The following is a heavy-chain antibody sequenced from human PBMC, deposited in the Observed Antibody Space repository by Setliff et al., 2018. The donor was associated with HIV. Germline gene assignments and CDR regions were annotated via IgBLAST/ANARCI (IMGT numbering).Heavy chain of an antibody. V-gene: IGHV1-8*02. Sequence: ASVKVSCKASGYTFSSYDINWVRQATGQGLEWMGWMNPNSGNTGYAQKFQGRVTMTRDTSISTAYMELNNMKFEDTAVYYCAREVRVVLPAAASGNYYYYYMDVWGKGTTVTVSS. CDR2: MNPNSGNT. CDR1: GYTFSSYD. D-gene: IGHD2-2*01. J-gene: IGHJ6*03. CDR3: AREVRVVLPAAASGNYYYYYMDV.